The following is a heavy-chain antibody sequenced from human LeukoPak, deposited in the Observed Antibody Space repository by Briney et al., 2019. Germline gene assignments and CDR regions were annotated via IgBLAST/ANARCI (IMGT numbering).Heavy chain of an antibody. CDR3: ARDSYWFDP. V-gene: IGHV3-30*02. Sequence: GGSLRLSCAASGFTFSSYGMHWVRQAPGKRPECVAFLRSDGSNIYYGDSVRGRFTISRDNSKSTVYLQMSSLRADDTAVYYCARDSYWFDPWGQGTLVTVSS. CDR2: LRSDGSNI. J-gene: IGHJ5*02. CDR1: GFTFSSYG.